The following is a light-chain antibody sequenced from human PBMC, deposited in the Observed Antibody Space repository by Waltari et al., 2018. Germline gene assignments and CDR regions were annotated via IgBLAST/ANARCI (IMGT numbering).Light chain of an antibody. CDR2: LNRDGSH. CDR3: QTWGTALQGV. V-gene: IGLV4-69*01. Sequence: QPVLTQSPSASASLGASVRLTCTLSSGHSSYAIAWHQQQPEKGPRFLMILNRDGSHTRGDVIPGRFAGSSSGAERYLTIARLQSEDEAVYYCQTWGTALQGVFGGGTKLTVL. J-gene: IGLJ3*02. CDR1: SGHSSYA.